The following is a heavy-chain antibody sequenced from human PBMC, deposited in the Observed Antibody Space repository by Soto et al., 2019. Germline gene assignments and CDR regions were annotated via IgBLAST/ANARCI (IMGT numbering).Heavy chain of an antibody. CDR2: IYWDDDK. J-gene: IGHJ4*02. Sequence: QITLKESGPTLVKPTQTLTLTCTFSGFSLTTSRVGVGWIRQPPGKALEWLALIYWDDDKGYSPSLRSRLTITKDTSKNQVVLTMTNMDPVDTATYYCAHMFGTVSHLGYWGQGTLVTVSS. CDR3: AHMFGTVSHLGY. V-gene: IGHV2-5*02. CDR1: GFSLTTSRVG. D-gene: IGHD3-10*02.